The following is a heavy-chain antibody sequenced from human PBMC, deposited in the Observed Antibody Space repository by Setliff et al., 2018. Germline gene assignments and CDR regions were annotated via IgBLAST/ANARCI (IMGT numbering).Heavy chain of an antibody. CDR2: IYPGDSDT. V-gene: IGHV5-51*01. CDR3: ARSDYGDSTLEGRVVVGASTMIDFPNPLQPLP. J-gene: IGHJ5*02. CDR1: GYSFTSYW. Sequence: PGESLKISCKGSGYSFTSYWIAWVRQMPGKGLEWMGIIYPGDSDTRYSPSFQGQVTISADRSTRTAYLQWSSLKASDTAFYYCARSDYGDSTLEGRVVVGASTMIDFPNPLQPLPWG. D-gene: IGHD4-17*01.